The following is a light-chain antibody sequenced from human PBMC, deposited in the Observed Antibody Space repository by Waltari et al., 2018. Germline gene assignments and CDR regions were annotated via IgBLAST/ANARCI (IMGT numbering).Light chain of an antibody. J-gene: IGKJ1*01. CDR1: QSISSS. Sequence: IQMTQSPSTLSASIGDRVTITCRASQSISSSLAWYQQNPGKAPKLQIYKASTLESGVPSRFSGSGSGTEFTLTISSLQPGDFATYYCQQYNSFSRTFGQGTKVDIK. CDR3: QQYNSFSRT. CDR2: KAS. V-gene: IGKV1-5*03.